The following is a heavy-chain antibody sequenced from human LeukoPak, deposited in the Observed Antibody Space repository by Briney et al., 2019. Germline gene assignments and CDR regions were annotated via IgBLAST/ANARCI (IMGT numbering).Heavy chain of an antibody. CDR3: ARAVVPAAIADY. J-gene: IGHJ4*02. CDR1: GYTFTGYY. CDR2: INPNSGGT. Sequence: ASVKVSCKASGYTFTGYYMHWVRQAPGQGFEWMGWINPNSGGTNYAQKFQGRVTMTRDTSISTAYMELSRLRSDDTAVYYCARAVVPAAIADYWGQGTLVTVSS. D-gene: IGHD2-2*01. V-gene: IGHV1-2*02.